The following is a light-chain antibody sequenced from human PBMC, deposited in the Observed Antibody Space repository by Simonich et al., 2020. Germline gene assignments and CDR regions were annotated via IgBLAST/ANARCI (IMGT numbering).Light chain of an antibody. J-gene: IGKJ1*01. CDR1: QSISSW. Sequence: DIQMTQSPSTLSASVGDRDTITCRASQSISSWLAWYQQKPGKAPKLLIYKASSLESGVPSRVSGSGSGTEFTLTISSLQPDDFATYYCQQYNSYSRTFGQGTKVEIK. CDR2: KAS. V-gene: IGKV1-5*03. CDR3: QQYNSYSRT.